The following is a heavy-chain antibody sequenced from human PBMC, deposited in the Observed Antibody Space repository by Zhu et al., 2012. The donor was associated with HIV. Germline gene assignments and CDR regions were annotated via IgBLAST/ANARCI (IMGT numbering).Heavy chain of an antibody. V-gene: IGHV4-4*07. D-gene: IGHD2-2*01. Sequence: QVQLHESGPGLVKPSETLSLTCTISGGSIGGYYWTWIRQPAGKGLEWIGRVYASGHTDYNPSLKSRLTMSVDASNNFFSLNLTSVTAADTAVYYCARDLSSSWLDYFDYWGQGILVTVSS. CDR2: VYASGHT. CDR1: GGSIGGYY. CDR3: ARDLSSSWLDYFDY. J-gene: IGHJ4*02.